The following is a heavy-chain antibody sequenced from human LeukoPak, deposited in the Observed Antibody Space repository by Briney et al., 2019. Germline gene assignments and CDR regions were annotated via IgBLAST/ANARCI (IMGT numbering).Heavy chain of an antibody. CDR2: ISYTGRT. V-gene: IGHV4-59*01. Sequence: SETLSLTCTVSGGSISSYYESWIRQPPREGRGGIWYISYTGRTDYNPSLQSRVTLSLDMSKNQFSLKVSSVTAADTAVYYCARGSVYFDSWGQGTLVTVSS. CDR1: GGSISSYY. J-gene: IGHJ4*02. CDR3: ARGSVYFDS.